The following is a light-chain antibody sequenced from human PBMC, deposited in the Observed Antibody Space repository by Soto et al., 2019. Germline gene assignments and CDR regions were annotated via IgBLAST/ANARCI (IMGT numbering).Light chain of an antibody. CDR3: QQYHSDPIT. Sequence: EIVMTQSPATLSVSPGERATLSCRASQSVNSNLAWFQQKPGQPPRLLIYGASTRATGIAARFSGSGSGTEFTLTISSLRSEDFAVYYCQQYHSDPITFGQGTRLEI. CDR1: QSVNSN. J-gene: IGKJ5*01. V-gene: IGKV3-15*01. CDR2: GAS.